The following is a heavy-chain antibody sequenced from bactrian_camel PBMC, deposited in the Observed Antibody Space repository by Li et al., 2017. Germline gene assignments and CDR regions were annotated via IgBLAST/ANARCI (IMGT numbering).Heavy chain of an antibody. CDR2: FYVGYGGGGI. CDR1: GLTVEGHC. D-gene: IGHD3*01. J-gene: IGHJ4*01. V-gene: IGHV3S1*01. Sequence: HVQLVESGGDSVQAGGSLRLLCGTSGLTVEGHCVAWFRQGPGKGREGVATFYVGYGGGGIYYADSVKGRFTISRDNAKDTLYLQMNSLKIEDTAVYYCALGSSRQATMTARGKGTQVTVS.